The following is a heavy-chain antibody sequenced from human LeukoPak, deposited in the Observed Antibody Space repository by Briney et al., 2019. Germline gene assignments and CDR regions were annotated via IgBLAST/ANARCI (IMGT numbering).Heavy chain of an antibody. Sequence: KPGGSLRLSCAASGFTFSDYYMSWIRQAPGKGLEWVSCISSSGSTIYYADSVKGRFTISRDNAKNSLYLQMNSLRAEDTAVYYCARDWRYYYDSSGYLHFDYWGQGTLVTVSS. CDR2: ISSSGSTI. CDR1: GFTFSDYY. J-gene: IGHJ4*02. D-gene: IGHD3-22*01. V-gene: IGHV3-11*04. CDR3: ARDWRYYYDSSGYLHFDY.